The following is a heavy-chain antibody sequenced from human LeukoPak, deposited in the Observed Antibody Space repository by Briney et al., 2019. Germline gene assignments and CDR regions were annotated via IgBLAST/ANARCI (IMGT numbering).Heavy chain of an antibody. V-gene: IGHV3-23*01. Sequence: GGSLRLSCAASGFTFSSHAMSWVRQAPGKGLEWVSAITSGSGSNVYYTDSLKGRFTISRDNSKNTLYLQMNSLRAEDTAVYYCARHGSWSFDYWGQGTLVSVSA. D-gene: IGHD6-13*01. CDR1: GFTFSSHA. J-gene: IGHJ4*02. CDR3: ARHGSWSFDY. CDR2: ITSGSGSNV.